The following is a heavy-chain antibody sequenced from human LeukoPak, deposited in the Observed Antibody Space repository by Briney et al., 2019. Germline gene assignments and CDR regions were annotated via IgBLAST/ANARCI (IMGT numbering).Heavy chain of an antibody. V-gene: IGHV3-21*01. Sequence: GGSLRLSCAASGFTFSSYSMNWVRQAPGKGLEWVSSISSSSSYIYYADSVKGRFTISRDNAKNSLYLQMNSLRAEDTAVYYCARDGRSSSWYRGYFDYWGQGTLVTVSS. J-gene: IGHJ4*02. CDR3: ARDGRSSSWYRGYFDY. CDR2: ISSSSSYI. D-gene: IGHD6-13*01. CDR1: GFTFSSYS.